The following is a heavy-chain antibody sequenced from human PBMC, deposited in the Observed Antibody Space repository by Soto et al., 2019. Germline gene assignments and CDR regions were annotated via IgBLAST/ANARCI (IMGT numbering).Heavy chain of an antibody. J-gene: IGHJ6*03. D-gene: IGHD7-27*01. Sequence: EVQLVESGGGLVQPGGSLRLSCATSGFILSDFAMNWVRQAPGKGLGGVSYISSSSSVIDYADSVKGRFTVSRDNARNSLYLQMNSLRAEDTAVYYCARDLSWGSNWYYYMDVWGKGTTVTVSS. CDR3: ARDLSWGSNWYYYMDV. V-gene: IGHV3-48*01. CDR2: ISSSSSVI. CDR1: GFILSDFA.